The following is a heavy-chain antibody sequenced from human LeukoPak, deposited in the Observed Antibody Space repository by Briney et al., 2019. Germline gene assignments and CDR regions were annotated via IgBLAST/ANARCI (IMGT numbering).Heavy chain of an antibody. D-gene: IGHD2-2*01. CDR3: ARAHCSSTSCYPRRGYNWFDP. CDR1: GGTFSSYA. Sequence: SVKVSCKASGGTFSSYAISWVRQAPGQGLGWMGRIIPILGIANYAQKFQGRVTITADKSTSTAYMELSSLRSEDTAVYYCARAHCSSTSCYPRRGYNWFDPWGQGTLVTVSS. V-gene: IGHV1-69*04. CDR2: IIPILGIA. J-gene: IGHJ5*02.